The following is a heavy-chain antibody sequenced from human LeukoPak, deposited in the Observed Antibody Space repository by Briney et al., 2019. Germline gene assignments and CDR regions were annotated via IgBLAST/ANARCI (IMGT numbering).Heavy chain of an antibody. CDR3: ARWQQLVLFFDY. CDR1: GGSISSYY. CDR2: IYYSGST. Sequence: SETLSLTCTVSGGSISSYYWSWIRQPPGKGLEWIGYIYYSGSTNYNPSLKSRVTISVDTSKNQFSLKLSSVTAADTAVYYCARWQQLVLFFDYWGQGTLVTVSS. J-gene: IGHJ4*02. D-gene: IGHD6-13*01. V-gene: IGHV4-59*08.